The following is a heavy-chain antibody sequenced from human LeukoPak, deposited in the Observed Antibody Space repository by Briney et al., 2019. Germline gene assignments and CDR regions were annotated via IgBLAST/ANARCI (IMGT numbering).Heavy chain of an antibody. Sequence: SETLSLTCAVYGGSFGGYYWSWIRQPPGKGLEWIGEINHSGSTNYNPSLKSRVTISVDTSKNQFSLKLSSVTAADTAVYYCARGRGWIQLWLRSAFDIWGQGTMVTVSS. CDR2: INHSGST. CDR1: GGSFGGYY. CDR3: ARGRGWIQLWLRSAFDI. J-gene: IGHJ3*02. D-gene: IGHD5-18*01. V-gene: IGHV4-34*01.